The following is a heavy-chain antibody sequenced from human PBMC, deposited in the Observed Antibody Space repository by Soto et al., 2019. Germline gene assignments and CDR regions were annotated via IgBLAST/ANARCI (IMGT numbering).Heavy chain of an antibody. CDR2: ISAYNGNT. V-gene: IGHV1-18*01. Sequence: AAVKVSCKASGYTFTSYGISWVRQAPGQGLEWMGWISAYNGNTNYAQKLQGRVTMTTDTSTSTAYMELRSLRSDDTAVYYCAREPGSGSYRGENWFDPWGQGXLVTVYS. D-gene: IGHD3-10*01. CDR3: AREPGSGSYRGENWFDP. J-gene: IGHJ5*02. CDR1: GYTFTSYG.